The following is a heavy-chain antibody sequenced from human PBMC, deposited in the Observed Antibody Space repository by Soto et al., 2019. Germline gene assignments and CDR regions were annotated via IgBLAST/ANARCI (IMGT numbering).Heavy chain of an antibody. V-gene: IGHV3-15*07. CDR1: GFDFSDTW. D-gene: IGHD1-26*01. Sequence: EVQLVESGGGFVKPGGSLRLSCAASGFDFSDTWMNWVRQTPDKGLEWDARIKRKTEGGTTNYAAAVNGRLTLSRNDSKQMVFLQMDTLKREDTGVYYCTADLSSSGAWAYDYWGQGTRVTVSS. CDR2: IKRKTEGGTT. J-gene: IGHJ4*02. CDR3: TADLSSSGAWAYDY.